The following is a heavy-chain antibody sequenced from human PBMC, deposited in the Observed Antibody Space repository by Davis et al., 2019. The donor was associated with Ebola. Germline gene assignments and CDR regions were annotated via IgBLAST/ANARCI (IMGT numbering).Heavy chain of an antibody. D-gene: IGHD2-2*01. CDR3: TTDCSSTSCSDY. V-gene: IGHV3-15*01. CDR1: GFTFSNAW. Sequence: GESLKISCAASGFTFSNAWMSWVRQAPGKGLEWVGRIKSKTDSGTTDYAAPVKGRFTISSDDSKNTLYLQMNSLKTEDTAVYYCTTDCSSTSCSDYWGQGTLVTVSS. CDR2: IKSKTDSGTT. J-gene: IGHJ4*02.